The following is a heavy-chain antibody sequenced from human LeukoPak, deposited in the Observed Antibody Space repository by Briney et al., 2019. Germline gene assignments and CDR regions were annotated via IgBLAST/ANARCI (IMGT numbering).Heavy chain of an antibody. V-gene: IGHV4-59*08. CDR3: AGYSSRPLDAFDI. J-gene: IGHJ3*02. CDR1: GGSISSYY. D-gene: IGHD6-13*01. CDR2: IYYSGST. Sequence: SETLSLTCTVSGGSISSYYWSWIRQPPGKGLEWIGYIYYSGSTNYNPSLKSRVTISVDTSKNQFSLKLSSVTAADTAVYYCAGYSSRPLDAFDIWGQGTMVTVSS.